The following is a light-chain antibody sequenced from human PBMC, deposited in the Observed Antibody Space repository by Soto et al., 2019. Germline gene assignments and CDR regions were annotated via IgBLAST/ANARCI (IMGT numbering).Light chain of an antibody. Sequence: EIVLTQSPGTLSLSPGERATLSCRASQSVSKNYLAWYQHKPGQAPRLLIWDASNRATGIPDRFSGSGSGTDFTLTISRLEPEDFAVYYCQQCATSPLTFGQGTKVDIK. J-gene: IGKJ1*01. CDR1: QSVSKNY. CDR3: QQCATSPLT. V-gene: IGKV3-20*01. CDR2: DAS.